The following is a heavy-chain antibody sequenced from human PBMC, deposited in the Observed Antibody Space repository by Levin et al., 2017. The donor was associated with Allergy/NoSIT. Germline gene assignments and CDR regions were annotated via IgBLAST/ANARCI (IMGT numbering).Heavy chain of an antibody. CDR3: ARGALYSGYIDY. CDR1: GGSISSGDNS. V-gene: IGHV4-30-4*01. D-gene: IGHD1-26*01. CDR2: IYYSGST. Sequence: PSETLSLTCTVSGGSISSGDNSWSWIRQSPGTGLEWIGYIYYSGSTYYNPSLKSRVTLSVDTSKKQFSLKLSSVTAADTAVYYCARGALYSGYIDYWGQGTLVTVSS. J-gene: IGHJ4*02.